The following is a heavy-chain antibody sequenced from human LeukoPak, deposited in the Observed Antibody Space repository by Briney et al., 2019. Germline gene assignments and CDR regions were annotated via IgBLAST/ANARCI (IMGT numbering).Heavy chain of an antibody. J-gene: IGHJ2*01. CDR2: INPSGGST. Sequence: ASVKVSCKASGYTFTGYYMHWVRQAPGQGLEWMGIINPSGGSTSYARKFQGRVTMTRDTSTSTVYMELSSLRSEDTAVYYCARAQGGYSGYAPGAPDWYFDLWGRGTLVTVSS. CDR3: ARAQGGYSGYAPGAPDWYFDL. V-gene: IGHV1-46*01. CDR1: GYTFTGYY. D-gene: IGHD5-12*01.